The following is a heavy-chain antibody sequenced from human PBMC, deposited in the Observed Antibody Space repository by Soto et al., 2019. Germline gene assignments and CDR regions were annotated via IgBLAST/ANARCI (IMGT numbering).Heavy chain of an antibody. V-gene: IGHV1-46*01. J-gene: IGHJ4*02. CDR2: INPSGGST. CDR3: ARPQDYDSSGYYRKYYFDY. CDR1: GYIFTSYY. Sequence: ASVKVSCTASGYIFTSYYMQWVRQAPRQGLEWMGIINPSGGSTSYAQKFQGRVTMTRDTSTSTVYMELSSLRSEDTAVYYCARPQDYDSSGYYRKYYFDYWGQGTLVTVSS. D-gene: IGHD3-22*01.